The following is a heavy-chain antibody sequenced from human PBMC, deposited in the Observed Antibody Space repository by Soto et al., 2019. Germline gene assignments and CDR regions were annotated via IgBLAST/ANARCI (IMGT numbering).Heavy chain of an antibody. CDR2: IKSKTDGGTT. J-gene: IGHJ6*02. Sequence: GGSLRLSCAASGFTFSNAWMNLVRQAPGKGLEWVGRIKSKTDGGTTDYAAPVKGRFTISRDDSKNTLYLQMNSLKTEDTAVYYCTTVSSPGTTFSDYYYYYGMDVWGQGTTVTVSS. CDR1: GFTFSNAW. V-gene: IGHV3-15*07. CDR3: TTVSSPGTTFSDYYYYYGMDV. D-gene: IGHD1-7*01.